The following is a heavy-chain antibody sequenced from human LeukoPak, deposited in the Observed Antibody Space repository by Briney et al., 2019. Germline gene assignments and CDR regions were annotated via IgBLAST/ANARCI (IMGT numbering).Heavy chain of an antibody. CDR2: VSGSGGNI. J-gene: IGHJ4*02. V-gene: IGHV3-23*01. CDR1: GFTFSSYT. D-gene: IGHD2-2*01. Sequence: QTGGSLRLSCAASGFTFSSYTMSWVRQAPGKGLEWVSGVSGSGGNIHYADSVKGRFTTSRDNSKNTLYLQMNSLRAEDTAVYYCAASLPNIVVVPATKGPFGYWGQGALVTVSS. CDR3: AASLPNIVVVPATKGPFGY.